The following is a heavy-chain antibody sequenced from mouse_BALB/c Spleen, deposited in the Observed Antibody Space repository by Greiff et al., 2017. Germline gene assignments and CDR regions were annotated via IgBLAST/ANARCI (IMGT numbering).Heavy chain of an antibody. D-gene: IGHD2-14*01. V-gene: IGHV1-7*01. J-gene: IGHJ4*01. CDR1: GYTFTSYW. Sequence: QVQLQQPGAELVKPGASVKLSCKASGYTFTSYWMHWVKQRPGQGLEWIGYINPSTGYTEYNQKFKDKATLTADKSSSTAYMQLSSLTSEDSAVYYCARWRYDGYAMDYWGQGTSVTVSS. CDR3: ARWRYDGYAMDY. CDR2: INPSTGYT.